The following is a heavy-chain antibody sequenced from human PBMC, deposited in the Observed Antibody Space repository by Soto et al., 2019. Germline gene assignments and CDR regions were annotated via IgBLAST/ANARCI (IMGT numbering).Heavy chain of an antibody. CDR1: GYTFTSYD. V-gene: IGHV1-8*01. CDR2: MNHNSGNT. CDR3: ARPGYSSSWYTPRTKHYYCYDYMDV. Sequence: QVQLVQSGAEVKKPWASVKVSCKASGYTFTSYDINWVRQATGQGLEWMGWMNHNSGNTGYAQKFQGRVTMTRNTSISTAYMELSSLRSEDTAVYYCARPGYSSSWYTPRTKHYYCYDYMDVWGKGTKVTVSS. J-gene: IGHJ6*03. D-gene: IGHD6-13*01.